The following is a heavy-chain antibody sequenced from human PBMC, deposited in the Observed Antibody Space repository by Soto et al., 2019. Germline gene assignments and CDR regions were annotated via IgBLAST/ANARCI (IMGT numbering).Heavy chain of an antibody. V-gene: IGHV3-11*01. CDR2: ISATGETI. CDR1: GFNFSDFY. Sequence: QVQLVESGGALVKPGGSLRLSCAASGFNFSDFYISWIRQAPGKGLEWVSFISATGETIYYAESVKGRFTISRDNAQNSLDLQMNSLRDEDTAIYYCVSQLQGSRRKYYFHFWGQGTLVTVSS. J-gene: IGHJ4*02. CDR3: VSQLQGSRRKYYFHF. D-gene: IGHD1-26*01.